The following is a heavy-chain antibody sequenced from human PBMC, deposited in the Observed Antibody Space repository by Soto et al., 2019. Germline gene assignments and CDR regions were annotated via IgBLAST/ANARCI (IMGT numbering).Heavy chain of an antibody. CDR3: ASDIMVRGVIIPISSSTYGMDV. V-gene: IGHV1-2*04. CDR2: INPNSGGT. Sequence: ASVKVSCKASGYTFTGYYMHWVRQAPGQGLEWMGWINPNSGGTNYAQKFQGWVTMTRDTSISTAYMELSRLRSDDTAVYYCASDIMVRGVIIPISSSTYGMDVWGQGTTVTVSS. CDR1: GYTFTGYY. D-gene: IGHD3-10*01. J-gene: IGHJ6*02.